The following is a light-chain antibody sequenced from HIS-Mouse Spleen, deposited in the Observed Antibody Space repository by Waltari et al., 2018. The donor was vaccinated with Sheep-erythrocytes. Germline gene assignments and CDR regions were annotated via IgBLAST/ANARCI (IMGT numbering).Light chain of an antibody. CDR3: QAWDSSTAV. Sequence: SYELTQPPSVSVSPGQTASITCSGDKLGDKYACWYQQKPGQSPVLVIYQDSKRPSGIPGRFEGSNSGNTATLTLSGTQAMDEADYYCQAWDSSTAVFGGGTKLTVL. V-gene: IGLV3-1*01. CDR2: QDS. J-gene: IGLJ2*01. CDR1: KLGDKY.